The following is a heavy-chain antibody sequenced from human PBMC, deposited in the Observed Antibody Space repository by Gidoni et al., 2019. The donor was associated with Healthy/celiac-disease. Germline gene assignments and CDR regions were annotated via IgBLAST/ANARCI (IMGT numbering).Heavy chain of an antibody. J-gene: IGHJ6*02. CDR2: IRSKANSYAT. CDR3: TRHPTTTKGYYYYGMDV. D-gene: IGHD1-26*01. CDR1: FSGSA. Sequence: FSGSAMHWVRQASGKGLEWVGRIRSKANSYATAYAASVKGRFTISRDDSKNTAYLQMNSLKTEDTAVYYCTRHPTTTKGYYYYGMDVWGQGTTVTVSS. V-gene: IGHV3-73*01.